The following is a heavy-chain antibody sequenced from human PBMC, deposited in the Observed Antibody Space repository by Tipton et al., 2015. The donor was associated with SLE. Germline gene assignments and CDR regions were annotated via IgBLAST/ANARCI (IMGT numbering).Heavy chain of an antibody. D-gene: IGHD2-15*01. V-gene: IGHV3-9*01. CDR2: ISWNSGSI. Sequence: SLRLSCAASGFTFDDYAMHWVRQAPGKGLEWVSGISWNSGSIGYADSVKGQFTISRDNAKNSLYLQMNSLRAEDTALYYCAKDIRELWSIAATPDYWGQGTLVTVSS. CDR1: GFTFDDYA. J-gene: IGHJ4*02. CDR3: AKDIRELWSIAATPDY.